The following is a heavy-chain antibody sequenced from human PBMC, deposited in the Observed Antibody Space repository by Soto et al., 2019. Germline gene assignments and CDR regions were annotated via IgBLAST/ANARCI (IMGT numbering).Heavy chain of an antibody. Sequence: GGSLRLSCAASGITFSNYEMNWVRQAPGKGLEWVSYISSSGGTTYYAGSVKGRFTISRDNAKSSLYLQMNSLRAEDTAVYYCARYCSGGTCNDGNMDVWGQGTTVTVSS. J-gene: IGHJ6*02. CDR2: ISSSGGTT. CDR1: GITFSNYE. V-gene: IGHV3-48*03. CDR3: ARYCSGGTCNDGNMDV. D-gene: IGHD2-15*01.